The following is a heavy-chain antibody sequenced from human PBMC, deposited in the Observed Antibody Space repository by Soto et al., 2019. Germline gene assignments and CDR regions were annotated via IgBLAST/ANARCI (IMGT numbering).Heavy chain of an antibody. CDR1: GFTFSYYA. V-gene: IGHV3-23*01. J-gene: IGHJ4*02. Sequence: EVQLLESGGGLVQPGGSLRLSCAASGFTFSYYAMSWVRQAPGKGLEWVSGMRGSGGSTHYADSVKGRFTIYRYNSKIMCYLHMNSLTVEDTAVYFCAKGKGLAATPDGANYWGQGTLVTVSS. CDR2: MRGSGGST. D-gene: IGHD2-15*01. CDR3: AKGKGLAATPDGANY.